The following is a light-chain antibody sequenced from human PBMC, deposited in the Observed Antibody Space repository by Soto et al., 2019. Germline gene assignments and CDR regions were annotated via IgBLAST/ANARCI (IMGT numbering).Light chain of an antibody. J-gene: IGKJ2*01. CDR3: QQYSRYSA. CDR2: QAS. CDR1: QSINIY. V-gene: IGKV1-5*03. Sequence: DIQLTQSPTTLSSSVGERVTITCRASQSINIYLAWYRQKQGKAPELLIYQASILEPGVPSRFSGRGSGTEFTLTISSLQPDDFATYYCQQYSRYSAFGQGTKVDIK.